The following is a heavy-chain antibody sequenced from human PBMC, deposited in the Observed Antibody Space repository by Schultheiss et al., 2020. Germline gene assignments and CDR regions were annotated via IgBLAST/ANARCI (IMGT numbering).Heavy chain of an antibody. J-gene: IGHJ6*02. D-gene: IGHD3-10*01. V-gene: IGHV3-7*03. CDR3: ASYNSGSHYYYYGMDV. CDR2: IKQDGSEK. Sequence: GGSLRLSCAASGFTFSSYSMNWVRQAPGKGLEWVATIKQDGSEKYYVDSVKGRFTVSRDNAKNSLYLQLNSLRAEDSAVYYCASYNSGSHYYYYGMDVWGQGTTVTVSS. CDR1: GFTFSSYS.